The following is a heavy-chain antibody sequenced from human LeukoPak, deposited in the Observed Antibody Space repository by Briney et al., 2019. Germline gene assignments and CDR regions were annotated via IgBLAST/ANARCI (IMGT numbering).Heavy chain of an antibody. CDR2: TRSKASSYHK. V-gene: IGHV3-72*01. CDR1: GFAFSDHF. D-gene: IGHD1-26*01. J-gene: IGHJ4*02. CDR3: ASIRGTFGY. Sequence: GESLRLSCTASGFAFSDHFLDWVRQAPGQGLEWVGRTRSKASSYHKEYAASVKGRFTISRDDSTNPLYLQMSSLKTDDTAMYYCASIRGTFGYWGQGTLVTVSS.